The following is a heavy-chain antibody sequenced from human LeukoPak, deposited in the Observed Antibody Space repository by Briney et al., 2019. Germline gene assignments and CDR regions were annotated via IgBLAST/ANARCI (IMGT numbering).Heavy chain of an antibody. V-gene: IGHV3-74*01. CDR2: INPDGSTT. D-gene: IGHD3-10*01. J-gene: IGHJ4*02. CDR1: GFTFSTYW. CDR3: ARVRVGAYDFEY. Sequence: GGSLRLSCAASGFTFSTYWMHWVRQAPGEGPVWVSRINPDGSTTTYADSVKGRFTISRDNAKNTLYLQVNSLRAEDTAVYYCARVRVGAYDFEYWGQGALVTVSS.